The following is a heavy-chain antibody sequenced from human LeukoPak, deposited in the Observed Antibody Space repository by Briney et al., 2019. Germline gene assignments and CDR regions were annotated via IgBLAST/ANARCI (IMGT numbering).Heavy chain of an antibody. Sequence: SETLSLTCTVSGGSISSSSYYWGWIRQPPGKGLEWIGSIYYSGSTYYNPSLKSRVTISVDTSKNQFSLKLSSVTAADTVVYYCARGGYCSGGSCYTDYWGQGTLVTVSS. CDR3: ARGGYCSGGSCYTDY. V-gene: IGHV4-39*07. D-gene: IGHD2-15*01. CDR1: GGSISSSSYY. CDR2: IYYSGST. J-gene: IGHJ4*02.